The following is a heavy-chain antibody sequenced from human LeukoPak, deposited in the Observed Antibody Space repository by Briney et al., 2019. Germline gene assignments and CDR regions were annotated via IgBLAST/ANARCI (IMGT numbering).Heavy chain of an antibody. J-gene: IGHJ4*02. Sequence: GGSLRLSCAASGFTFSDYYMSWIRQAPGKGLEWVSYISSSGSTIYYADSVKGRFTISRDNAKNSLYLQMNSLRAEDTAMYYCVTYSYDYGDYAFDYWGQGTLVTVSS. CDR2: ISSSGSTI. D-gene: IGHD4-17*01. CDR3: VTYSYDYGDYAFDY. CDR1: GFTFSDYY. V-gene: IGHV3-11*01.